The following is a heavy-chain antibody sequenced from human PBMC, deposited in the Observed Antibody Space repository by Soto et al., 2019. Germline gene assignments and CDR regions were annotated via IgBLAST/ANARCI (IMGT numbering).Heavy chain of an antibody. CDR2: IYSGGST. J-gene: IGHJ6*02. CDR3: AGGYCSSTSCYTYGMDV. V-gene: IGHV3-53*01. CDR1: GFTVSSNY. Sequence: PGGSLRLSCAASGFTVSSNYMSWVRQAPGKGLEWVSVIYSGGSTYYADSVKGRFTISRDNSKNTLYLQMNSLRAEDTAVYYCAGGYCSSTSCYTYGMDVWGQGTTVTVSS. D-gene: IGHD2-2*02.